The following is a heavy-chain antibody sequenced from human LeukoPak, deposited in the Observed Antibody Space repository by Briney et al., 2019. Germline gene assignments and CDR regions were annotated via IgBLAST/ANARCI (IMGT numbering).Heavy chain of an antibody. CDR2: INPNSGGT. CDR3: ARRYCSGGSCYLLDY. J-gene: IGHJ4*02. CDR1: GYTFTGYY. Sequence: ASVKVSCKASGYTFTGYYMHWVRQAPGQGLEWMGWINPNSGGTNYAQKFQGRVTMTRDTSISTAYMELSRLRSDDTAVYYCARRYCSGGSCYLLDYWGQGTLVTVSS. D-gene: IGHD2-15*01. V-gene: IGHV1-2*02.